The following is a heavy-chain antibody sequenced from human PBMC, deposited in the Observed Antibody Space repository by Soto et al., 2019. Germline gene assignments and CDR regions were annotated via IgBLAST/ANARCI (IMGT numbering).Heavy chain of an antibody. CDR2: IYPGDSDT. Sequence: PGESLKISCKGSGYSFTSYWIGWVRQMPGKGLEWMGIIYPGDSDTRYSPSFQGQVTISADKSISTAYLQWSSLKASDTAMYYCARLAPAAENSAAFDIWGQGTMVTVSS. CDR1: GYSFTSYW. CDR3: ARLAPAAENSAAFDI. J-gene: IGHJ3*02. V-gene: IGHV5-51*01. D-gene: IGHD6-25*01.